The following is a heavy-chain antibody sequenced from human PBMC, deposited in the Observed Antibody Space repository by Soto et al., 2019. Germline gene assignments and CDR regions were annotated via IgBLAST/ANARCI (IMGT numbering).Heavy chain of an antibody. CDR2: IIPIFGTA. D-gene: IGHD1-26*01. CDR3: ARERVGAPFGAFDI. Sequence: SVKVSCKASGGTFSSYAISWVRQAPGQGLEWMGGIIPIFGTANYAQKFQGRVTITADESTSTAYMELSSLRSEDTAVYYCARERVGAPFGAFDIWGQGTMVTVSS. CDR1: GGTFSSYA. J-gene: IGHJ3*02. V-gene: IGHV1-69*13.